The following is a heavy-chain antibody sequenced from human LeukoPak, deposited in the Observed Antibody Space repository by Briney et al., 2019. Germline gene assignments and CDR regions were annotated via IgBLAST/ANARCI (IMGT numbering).Heavy chain of an antibody. CDR1: GGSISSSYYY. J-gene: IGHJ4*02. CDR3: ARHRAATGDFDY. CDR2: IYYSGST. D-gene: IGHD6-13*01. V-gene: IGHV4-39*01. Sequence: SETLSLTCTVSGGSISSSYYYWGWIRQPPGKGLEWIGSIYYSGSTYYNPSLKSRFTVSVDTSKNQFSLKLSSVTAADTAVYYCARHRAATGDFDYWGQGTLVTVSS.